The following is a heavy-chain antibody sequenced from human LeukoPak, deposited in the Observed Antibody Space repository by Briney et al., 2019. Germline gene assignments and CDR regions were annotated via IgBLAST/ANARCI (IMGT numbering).Heavy chain of an antibody. J-gene: IGHJ5*02. D-gene: IGHD3-10*01. CDR1: GGSFSGYY. CDR2: INHSGST. CDR3: ARGDYGSGTYLWGS. V-gene: IGHV4-34*01. Sequence: SETLSLTCAVYGGSFSGYYWSWIRQPPGKGLEWIGEINHSGSTNYNPSLKSRVTISVDTSKNQFSLKLSSVTAADTAVYYCARGDYGSGTYLWGSWGQGILVTVSP.